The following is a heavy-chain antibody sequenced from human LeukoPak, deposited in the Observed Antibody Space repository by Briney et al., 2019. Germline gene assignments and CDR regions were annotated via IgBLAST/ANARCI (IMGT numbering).Heavy chain of an antibody. CDR2: IYNSGRT. CDR3: ARGYHYYGSGSYYIDWYDP. Sequence: SQTLSLTCAVSGGSISSGGYSWSWIRQPPGKGLEWIGYIYNSGRTYYNPSLKSRVSISVDRSKNQFSLKLSSVTAADTAVYYCARGYHYYGSGSYYIDWYDPWGQGTLVTVSS. V-gene: IGHV4-30-2*01. CDR1: GGSISSGGYS. J-gene: IGHJ5*02. D-gene: IGHD3-10*01.